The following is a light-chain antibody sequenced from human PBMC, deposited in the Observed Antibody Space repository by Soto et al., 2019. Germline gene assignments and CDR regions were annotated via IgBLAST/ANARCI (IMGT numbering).Light chain of an antibody. CDR2: EVR. CDR1: SSDVGGYNY. CDR3: NSYTSSRTHYV. Sequence: QSVLTQPASVSGSPGQSITISCTGTSSDVGGYNYVSWYQQHPGKAPKLIIFEVRNRPSGVSNRFSGSKSGNTASLTISGLQAEDEADYYCNSYTSSRTHYVFGTGTKVTVL. J-gene: IGLJ1*01. V-gene: IGLV2-14*01.